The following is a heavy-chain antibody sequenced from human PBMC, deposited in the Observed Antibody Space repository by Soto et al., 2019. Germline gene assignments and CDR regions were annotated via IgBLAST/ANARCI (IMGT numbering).Heavy chain of an antibody. Sequence: SETLSLTCAFYGLSFSGYYWSLIRQPPGKGLEWIGEINHSGSTNYNPSLKSRVTISVDTSKNQFSLKLSSVTAADTAVYYCARGWGRIFDYWGQGTLVTVSS. CDR2: INHSGST. D-gene: IGHD7-27*01. V-gene: IGHV4-34*01. CDR1: GLSFSGYY. J-gene: IGHJ4*02. CDR3: ARGWGRIFDY.